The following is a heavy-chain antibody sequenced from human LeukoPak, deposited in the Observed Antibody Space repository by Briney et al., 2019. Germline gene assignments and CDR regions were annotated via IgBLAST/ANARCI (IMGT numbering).Heavy chain of an antibody. CDR2: INPNSGGT. Sequence: ASVKVSCKASGYTFTGYYMHWVRQAPGQGLEWMGWINPNSGGTNYAQKFQGRVTMTRDTSISTAYMELSRLRSDDTAVYYCARDQGYSSRFDPWGQGTLVTVSS. CDR3: ARDQGYSSRFDP. V-gene: IGHV1-2*02. CDR1: GYTFTGYY. J-gene: IGHJ5*02. D-gene: IGHD6-13*01.